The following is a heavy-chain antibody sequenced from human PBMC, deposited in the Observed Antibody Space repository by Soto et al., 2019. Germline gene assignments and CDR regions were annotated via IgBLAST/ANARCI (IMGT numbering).Heavy chain of an antibody. CDR3: AGDPDSHYNDSHASSYP. CDR1: GYTFTSYY. CDR2: IIPIIGII. V-gene: IGHV1-69*04. D-gene: IGHD4-4*01. Sequence: SVKVSCKASGYTFTSYYIHWVRQAPGQGLEWMGRIIPIIGIINYAQKFQGRVTISADKFTGTAYMELTGLRSDDTAVYYCAGDPDSHYNDSHASSYPWGQGTLVTVSS. J-gene: IGHJ5*02.